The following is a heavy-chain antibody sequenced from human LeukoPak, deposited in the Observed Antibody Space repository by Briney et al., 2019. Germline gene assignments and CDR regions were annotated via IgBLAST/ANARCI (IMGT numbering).Heavy chain of an antibody. V-gene: IGHV1-69*01. J-gene: IGHJ4*02. D-gene: IGHD3-22*01. Sequence: SVKVSCKASGGTFSSYAISWVRQAPGQGLEWMGGIIPIFGTANYAQKFQGRVTITADESTSTAYMELSSLRSEDTAVYYCAAQNYYDSSGYYYLDYWGRGTLVTVSS. CDR3: AAQNYYDSSGYYYLDY. CDR2: IIPIFGTA. CDR1: GGTFSSYA.